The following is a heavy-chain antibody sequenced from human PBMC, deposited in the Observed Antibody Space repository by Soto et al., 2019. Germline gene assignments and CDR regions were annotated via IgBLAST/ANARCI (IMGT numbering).Heavy chain of an antibody. Sequence: ASVKVSCKASGYTFTSYGISWVRQAPGQGLEWMGWISAYNGNTNYAQKLQGRVTMTTDTSTSTAYMELRSLRSDDTAVYYCARCETYYDYIWGSYRPGKFDYWGQGTLVTVSS. CDR2: ISAYNGNT. CDR3: ARCETYYDYIWGSYRPGKFDY. CDR1: GYTFTSYG. J-gene: IGHJ4*02. D-gene: IGHD3-16*02. V-gene: IGHV1-18*01.